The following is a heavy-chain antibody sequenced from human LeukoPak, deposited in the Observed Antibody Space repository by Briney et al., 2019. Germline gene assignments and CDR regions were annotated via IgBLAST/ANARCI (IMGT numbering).Heavy chain of an antibody. CDR1: GYTLTELP. D-gene: IGHD2-15*01. Sequence: ASVKVSCKVSGYTLTELPMHWVRQAPGKGLEWMGGFDPEDGETIYAQKFQGRVTMTEDTSTDTAYMELSSLRSEDTAVYYCATFPYYCSGGSCPHSFDYWGQGTLVTVSS. J-gene: IGHJ4*02. CDR3: ATFPYYCSGGSCPHSFDY. V-gene: IGHV1-24*01. CDR2: FDPEDGET.